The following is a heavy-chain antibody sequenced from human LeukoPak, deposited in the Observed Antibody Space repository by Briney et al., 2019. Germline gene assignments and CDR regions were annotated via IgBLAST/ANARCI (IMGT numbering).Heavy chain of an antibody. D-gene: IGHD3-10*01. J-gene: IGHJ4*02. Sequence: SETLSLTCAVYGGSFSGYYWSWIRQPPGKGLEWIGEINHSGSTNYNPSLKSRVTISVDTSKNQFSLKLSSVTAADTAVYYCARARRNYYGSGSSYYFDYWGQGTLVTVSS. CDR3: ARARRNYYGSGSSYYFDY. CDR1: GGSFSGYY. V-gene: IGHV4-34*01. CDR2: INHSGST.